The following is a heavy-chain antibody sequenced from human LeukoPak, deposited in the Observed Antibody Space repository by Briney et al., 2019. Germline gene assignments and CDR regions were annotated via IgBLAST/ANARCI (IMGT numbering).Heavy chain of an antibody. Sequence: EASVKVSCKASGYTFTGYYMHWVRQAPGQGLEWMGWINPNSGGTNYAQKFQGRVTMTRDTSISTAYMELSSLRSEDTAVYYCARDDHCGGDCYYFDYWGQGTLVTVSS. CDR1: GYTFTGYY. CDR2: INPNSGGT. D-gene: IGHD2-21*02. V-gene: IGHV1-2*02. J-gene: IGHJ4*02. CDR3: ARDDHCGGDCYYFDY.